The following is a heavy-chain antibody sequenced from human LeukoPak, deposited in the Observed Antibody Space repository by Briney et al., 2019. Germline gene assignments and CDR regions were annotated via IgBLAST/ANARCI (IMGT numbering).Heavy chain of an antibody. J-gene: IGHJ5*01. D-gene: IGHD6-19*01. Sequence: PGGSLRLSCTASGFTFSNYWMSWVRQAPGKGLEWVANIIQDGSEKYSVDSVKGRFTISRDNAKNSLYLQINSLSAEDTAVYYCAKASNQVAGTTFDSWGQGTLVTVSS. CDR3: AKASNQVAGTTFDS. CDR2: IIQDGSEK. V-gene: IGHV3-7*05. CDR1: GFTFSNYW.